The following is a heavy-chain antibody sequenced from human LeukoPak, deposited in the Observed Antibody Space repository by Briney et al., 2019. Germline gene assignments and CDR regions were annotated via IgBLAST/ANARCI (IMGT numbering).Heavy chain of an antibody. Sequence: GGSLRLSCAASGFAFSSYGMHWVRQAPGKGLEWVAVISYDGSNKYYADSVKGRFTISRDNSKNTLYLQMNSLRAEDTAVYYCAKDLVRTAVDYWGQGTLVTVSS. CDR2: ISYDGSNK. CDR1: GFAFSSYG. CDR3: AKDLVRTAVDY. V-gene: IGHV3-30*18. J-gene: IGHJ4*02. D-gene: IGHD4-17*01.